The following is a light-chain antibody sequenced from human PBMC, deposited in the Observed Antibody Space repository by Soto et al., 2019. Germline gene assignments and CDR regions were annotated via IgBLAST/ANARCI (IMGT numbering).Light chain of an antibody. J-gene: IGLJ3*02. V-gene: IGLV2-14*01. CDR2: EVI. CDR3: SSYTTSSTVV. Sequence: QSALTQPASVSGSPGLSITISCAGTGGDIGAYNYVSWYQQHPGKAPKLMIYEVIRRPSGISNRFSGSKSGNTASLTISTLQAEDEADYYCSSYTTSSTVVFGGGTQLTVL. CDR1: GGDIGAYNY.